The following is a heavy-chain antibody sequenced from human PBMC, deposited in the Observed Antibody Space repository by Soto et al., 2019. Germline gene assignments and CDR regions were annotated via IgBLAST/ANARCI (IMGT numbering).Heavy chain of an antibody. CDR1: GFTFSTYA. Sequence: GGSLRLSFAASGFTFSTYAMAWVRQAPGKGLEWVSGVSASGLNTDYADPVKGRFYISRDNSKNTLYLQMNSLRAEDTAVYYCARSGYSYGPFDYWGQGTLVTVSS. V-gene: IGHV3-23*01. J-gene: IGHJ4*02. D-gene: IGHD5-18*01. CDR3: ARSGYSYGPFDY. CDR2: VSASGLNT.